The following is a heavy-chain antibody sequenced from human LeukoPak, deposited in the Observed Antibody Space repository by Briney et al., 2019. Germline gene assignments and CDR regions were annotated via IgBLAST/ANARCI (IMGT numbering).Heavy chain of an antibody. CDR2: INHSGST. D-gene: IGHD2-15*01. Sequence: PSETLSLTCAVYGGSFSGYYWSWIRQPPGKGLEWIGEINHSGSTNYNPSLKSRVTISVDTSKNQFSLKLSSVTAADTAVYYCARGPRRYCSGGSGYSYGYWGQGTLVTVSS. J-gene: IGHJ4*02. CDR1: GGSFSGYY. CDR3: ARGPRRYCSGGSGYSYGY. V-gene: IGHV4-34*01.